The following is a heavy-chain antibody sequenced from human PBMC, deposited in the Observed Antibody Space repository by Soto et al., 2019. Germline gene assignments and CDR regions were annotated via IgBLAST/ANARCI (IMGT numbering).Heavy chain of an antibody. CDR1: GFTFSSYS. CDR3: ARAKYYYDSHTGGWFDP. V-gene: IGHV3-21*01. Sequence: EVQLVEAGGGLVKPGGSLRLSCAASGFTFSSYSMNWVRQAPGKGLEWVSSISSSSSYIYYADSVKGRFTSSKDNAKNSLDLQKNSLRAEDTAVYYCARAKYYYDSHTGGWFDPWGQGTLVTVSS. D-gene: IGHD3-22*01. J-gene: IGHJ5*02. CDR2: ISSSSSYI.